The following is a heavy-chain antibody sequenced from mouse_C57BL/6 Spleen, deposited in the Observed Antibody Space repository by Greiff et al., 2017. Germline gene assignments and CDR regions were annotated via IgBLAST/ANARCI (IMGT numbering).Heavy chain of an antibody. D-gene: IGHD2-5*01. CDR3: ARNTYYSTSDYAMDY. CDR2: IYPRSGNT. V-gene: IGHV1-81*01. J-gene: IGHJ4*01. CDR1: GYTFTSYG. Sequence: VQLQQSGAELAKPGASVKLSCKASGYTFTSYGISWVKQRTGQGLEWIGEIYPRSGNTYYNEKFKGKATLNVDKSSSTAYMELRSLTSEDSAVYVCARNTYYSTSDYAMDYWGQGTSVTVSS.